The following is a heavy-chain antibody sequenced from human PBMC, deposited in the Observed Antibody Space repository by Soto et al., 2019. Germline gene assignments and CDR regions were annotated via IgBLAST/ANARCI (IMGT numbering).Heavy chain of an antibody. V-gene: IGHV3-13*01. D-gene: IGHD6-19*01. J-gene: IGHJ1*01. CDR2: IGTAGDT. Sequence: PGGSIRLSCSSSGFTFWSYDMHLSRQDKGKGLEWVSAIGTAGDTYYPGSVKGRFTISRENAKNSLYLQMNSLRAEDTAVYYCARGVSPNGSGWYFPEYFQHWGQGTLVTVSS. CDR1: GFTFWSYD. CDR3: ARGVSPNGSGWYFPEYFQH.